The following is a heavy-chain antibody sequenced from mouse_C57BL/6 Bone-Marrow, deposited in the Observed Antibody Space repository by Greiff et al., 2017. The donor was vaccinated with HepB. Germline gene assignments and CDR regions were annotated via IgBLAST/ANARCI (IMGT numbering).Heavy chain of an antibody. V-gene: IGHV6-3*01. J-gene: IGHJ2*01. Sequence: EVMLVESGGGLVQPGGSMKLSCVASGFTFSNYWMNWVRQSPEKGLEWVAQIRLKSDNYATHYAESVKGRFTISRDDSKSSVYLQMNNLRAEDTGIYYCTTYYSNYGDFDYWGQGTTLTVSS. CDR3: TTYYSNYGDFDY. CDR1: GFTFSNYW. CDR2: IRLKSDNYAT. D-gene: IGHD2-5*01.